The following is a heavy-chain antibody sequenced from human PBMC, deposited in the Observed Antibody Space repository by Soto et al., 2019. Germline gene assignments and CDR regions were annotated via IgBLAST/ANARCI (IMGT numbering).Heavy chain of an antibody. V-gene: IGHV3-11*06. CDR1: KFTFSDYF. Sequence: PGGSLRLSCVASKFTFSDYFMHWIRQSPGKGLEWVAKITSTTGYTVYADSVRGRFIVSRDNARSSVYLQMSRLSVEDTAVYYCARGSFAHTRSDQDHFDMWGQGTMVTVSS. CDR3: ARGSFAHTRSDQDHFDM. CDR2: ITSTTGYT. D-gene: IGHD3-16*01. J-gene: IGHJ3*02.